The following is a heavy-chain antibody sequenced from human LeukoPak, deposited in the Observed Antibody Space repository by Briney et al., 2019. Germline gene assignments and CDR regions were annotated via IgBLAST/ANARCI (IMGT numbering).Heavy chain of an antibody. Sequence: GGSLRLSCAASGFTFNYYAMSWVRQAPGKGLEWVSAISGSGGNTYYADSVKGRFTVSRDNSKNTLYVQMNSLRAEDTAVYYCAKGGRAWYYFDYWGQGTLVTVSS. J-gene: IGHJ4*02. CDR3: AKGGRAWYYFDY. D-gene: IGHD6-19*01. CDR2: ISGSGGNT. V-gene: IGHV3-23*01. CDR1: GFTFNYYA.